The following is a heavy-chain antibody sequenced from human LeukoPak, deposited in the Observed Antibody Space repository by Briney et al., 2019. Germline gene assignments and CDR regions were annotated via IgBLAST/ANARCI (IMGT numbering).Heavy chain of an antibody. CDR1: GFSFSTSW. Sequence: GGSLRLSCEASGFSFSTSWVIWVRQAPGEGLEWGANIRGDGRQKYYLDSVKGLFALSRDNGKNSLYLQMNSLRAEDTAVYYCTRDRNYGDLGYDAFDIWGQGTMVTVSS. CDR3: TRDRNYGDLGYDAFDI. J-gene: IGHJ3*02. CDR2: IRGDGRQK. V-gene: IGHV3-7*01. D-gene: IGHD4-17*01.